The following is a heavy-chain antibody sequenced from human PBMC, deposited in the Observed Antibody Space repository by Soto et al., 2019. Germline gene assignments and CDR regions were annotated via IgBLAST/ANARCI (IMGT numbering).Heavy chain of an antibody. D-gene: IGHD2-2*01. CDR3: ARHLPGLGYCSSTSCSNDY. J-gene: IGHJ4*02. Sequence: QLQLQESGPGLVKPSETLSLTCTVSGGSISSSSYYWGWIRQPPGKGLEWIGSIYYSGSTYYNPSLKGRVPIPVDTSKNQFSLKLGAVTAADTSVYYCARHLPGLGYCSSTSCSNDYWGQGTLVTVSS. CDR2: IYYSGST. CDR1: GGSISSSSYY. V-gene: IGHV4-39*01.